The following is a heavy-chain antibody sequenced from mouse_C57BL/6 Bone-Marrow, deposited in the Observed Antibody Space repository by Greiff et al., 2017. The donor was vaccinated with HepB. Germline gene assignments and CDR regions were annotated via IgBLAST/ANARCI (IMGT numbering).Heavy chain of an antibody. V-gene: IGHV5-17*01. J-gene: IGHJ4*01. CDR2: ISSGSSTI. D-gene: IGHD2-4*01. Sequence: EVNVVESGGGLVKPGGSLKLSCAASGFTFSDYGMHWVRQAPEKGLEWVAYISSGSSTIYYADTVKGRFTISRDNAKNTLFLQMTSLRSEDTAMYYCARMITTGTYYAMDYWGQGTSVTVSS. CDR1: GFTFSDYG. CDR3: ARMITTGTYYAMDY.